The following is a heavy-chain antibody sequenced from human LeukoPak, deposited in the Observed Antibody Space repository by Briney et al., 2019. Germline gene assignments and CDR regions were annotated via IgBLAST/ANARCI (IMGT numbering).Heavy chain of an antibody. D-gene: IGHD2-15*01. CDR2: IWYDGSNK. CDR1: GFTSSSYG. V-gene: IGHV3-30*02. Sequence: GGSLRLSCAASGFTSSSYGMHWVRQAPGKGLEWVAVIWYDGSNKYYADSVKGRFTISRDNSKNTLYLKMNSLRAEDTAVYYCAKDRYCSGGSCYYVAFDIWGQGTMVTVSS. J-gene: IGHJ3*02. CDR3: AKDRYCSGGSCYYVAFDI.